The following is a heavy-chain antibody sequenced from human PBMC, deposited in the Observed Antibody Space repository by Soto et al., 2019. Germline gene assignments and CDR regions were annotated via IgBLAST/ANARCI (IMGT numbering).Heavy chain of an antibody. D-gene: IGHD3-16*01. V-gene: IGHV3-53*01. CDR2: VYGGGST. CDR3: ARGWGHFDY. Sequence: EVQLVESGGGLIQPGGSLRLSCAASGFIVSSNYMSWVRQAPGRGLEWVSVVYGGGSTYYADSVKGRFTISRDNSKNTLYLQMSSLRADDTAIYYCARGWGHFDYWGQGTLVTVSS. J-gene: IGHJ4*02. CDR1: GFIVSSNY.